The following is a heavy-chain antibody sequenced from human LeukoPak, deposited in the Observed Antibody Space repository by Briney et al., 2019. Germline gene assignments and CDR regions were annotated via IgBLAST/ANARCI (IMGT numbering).Heavy chain of an antibody. D-gene: IGHD5-18*01. Sequence: SETLSLTCADSGGSISSGGYSWSWIRQPPGKGLEWIGYIYHSGSTYYNPSLKSRVTISVDRSKNQFSLKLSSVTAADTAVYYCARAVDSYGPNAFDIWGQGTMVTVSS. CDR1: GGSISSGGYS. CDR3: ARAVDSYGPNAFDI. CDR2: IYHSGST. J-gene: IGHJ3*02. V-gene: IGHV4-30-2*01.